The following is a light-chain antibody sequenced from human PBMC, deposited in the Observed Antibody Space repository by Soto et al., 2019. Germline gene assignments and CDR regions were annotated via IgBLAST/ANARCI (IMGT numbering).Light chain of an antibody. J-gene: IGKJ1*01. Sequence: EIVLTQSPGTLSLSPGERATLSCRASQSVSSSYLAWYQQKPGQAPRLLIYGASSRASGIPDRFSGSGSGTDFTLTISSLEPEDFAVYYCQQNGSSPKTFGQGTKVELK. CDR1: QSVSSSY. V-gene: IGKV3-20*01. CDR2: GAS. CDR3: QQNGSSPKT.